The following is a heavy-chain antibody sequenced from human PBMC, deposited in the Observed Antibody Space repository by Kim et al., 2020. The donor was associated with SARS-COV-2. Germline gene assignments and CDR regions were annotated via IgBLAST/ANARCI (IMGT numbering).Heavy chain of an antibody. V-gene: IGHV1-18*04. CDR2: ISAYNGNT. CDR3: ASSTYYDILTGYREYYYYYGMDV. Sequence: ASVKVSCKASGYTFTSYGISWVRQAPGQGLEWMGWISAYNGNTNYAQKLQGRVTMTTDTSTSTAYMELRSLRSDDTAVYYCASSTYYDILTGYREYYYYYGMDVWGQGTTVTVSS. D-gene: IGHD3-9*01. CDR1: GYTFTSYG. J-gene: IGHJ6*02.